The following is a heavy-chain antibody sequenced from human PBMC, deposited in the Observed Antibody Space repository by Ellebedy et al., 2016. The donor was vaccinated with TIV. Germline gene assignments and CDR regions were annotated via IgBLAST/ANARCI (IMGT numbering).Heavy chain of an antibody. Sequence: GGSLRLFCAASGFAFSTYPMSWVRQAPGKGLEWVSSISGGGSSTHYADSVKGRFTISRDNSKNTLYLQMNSLRAEDTAVYYCAKHALAAGDGNWFDPWGQGTLVTVSS. V-gene: IGHV3-23*01. CDR2: ISGGGSST. J-gene: IGHJ5*02. CDR3: AKHALAAGDGNWFDP. CDR1: GFAFSTYP. D-gene: IGHD6-13*01.